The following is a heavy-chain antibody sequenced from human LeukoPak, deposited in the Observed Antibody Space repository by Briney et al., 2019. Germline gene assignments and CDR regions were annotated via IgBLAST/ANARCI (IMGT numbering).Heavy chain of an antibody. CDR1: GFTFRDFY. CDR3: TRDPRLCDY. J-gene: IGHJ4*02. V-gene: IGHV3-11*01. CDR2: IGPSGTIM. Sequence: PGGSLRLSCAASGFTFRDFYMTWIRQAPGKGLEWVAYIGPSGTIMNYADSVKGRITVSRDNAENSLYLHMNSLRAEDTAVYYCTRDPRLCDYWGQGTLVTVSS.